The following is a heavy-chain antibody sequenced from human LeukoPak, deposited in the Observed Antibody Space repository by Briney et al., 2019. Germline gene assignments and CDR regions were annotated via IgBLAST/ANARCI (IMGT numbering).Heavy chain of an antibody. CDR3: ARALERDDAFDI. Sequence: PSETLSLTCAVYGGSFSGYYWSWIRQPPGKGLEWIGEINHSGSTNYNPSLKSRVTISVDTSKNQFSLKLSSVTAADTAVYYCARALERDDAFDIWGQGTMVTVSS. D-gene: IGHD1-1*01. CDR2: INHSGST. CDR1: GGSFSGYY. J-gene: IGHJ3*02. V-gene: IGHV4-34*01.